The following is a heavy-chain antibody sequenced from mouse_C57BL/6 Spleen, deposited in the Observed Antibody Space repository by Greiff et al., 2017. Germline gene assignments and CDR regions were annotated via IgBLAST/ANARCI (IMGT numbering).Heavy chain of an antibody. CDR1: GYTFTSYW. V-gene: IGHV1-72*01. D-gene: IGHD1-1*02. Sequence: VQLQQPGAELVKPGASVKLSCKASGYTFTSYWMHWVKQRPGQGLEWIGRIDPNSGGTNYNEKFKGKATLTVDKPSSTAYMQLSSLTSEDSAVYYCARAGWEDEFDYWGQGTPVTVSA. CDR3: ARAGWEDEFDY. J-gene: IGHJ2*01. CDR2: IDPNSGGT.